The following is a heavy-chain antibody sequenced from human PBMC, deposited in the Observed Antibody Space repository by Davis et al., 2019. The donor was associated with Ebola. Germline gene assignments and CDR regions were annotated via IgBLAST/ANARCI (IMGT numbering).Heavy chain of an antibody. Sequence: PGGSLRLSCAASGFTFSSYSMNWVRQAPGKGLEWVSSISSSSSYIYYADSVKGRVTITRDNAKNSLYLQMNSLGAEDTAVYYCARGGLGDDFWSGYYSMDVWGQGTTVTVSS. V-gene: IGHV3-21*01. J-gene: IGHJ6*02. D-gene: IGHD3-3*01. CDR1: GFTFSSYS. CDR2: ISSSSSYI. CDR3: ARGGLGDDFWSGYYSMDV.